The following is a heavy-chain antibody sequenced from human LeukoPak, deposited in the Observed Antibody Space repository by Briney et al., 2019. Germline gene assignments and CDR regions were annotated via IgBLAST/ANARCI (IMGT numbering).Heavy chain of an antibody. Sequence: GGSLRLSCAASGYIFSSYAMNWVRQAPGKGLEWVSAISGSGGSTYYADSVKGRFTISRDNSKNTLYLQMNSLRAEDTAVYYCAREYSSSHYYYYGMDVWGQGTTVTVSS. CDR2: ISGSGGST. J-gene: IGHJ6*02. V-gene: IGHV3-23*01. CDR3: AREYSSSHYYYYGMDV. D-gene: IGHD6-6*01. CDR1: GYIFSSYA.